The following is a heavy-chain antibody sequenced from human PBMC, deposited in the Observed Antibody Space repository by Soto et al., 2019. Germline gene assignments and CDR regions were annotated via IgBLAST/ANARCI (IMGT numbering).Heavy chain of an antibody. J-gene: IGHJ5*02. D-gene: IGHD3-3*01. CDR1: GGSVSSGDHY. CDR3: ARAGLEWSYNWFDP. CDR2: IFYSGTT. Sequence: SETLSLTCTVSGGSVSSGDHYWSWIRQPPGKGLECIGYIFYSGTTYYNPSLKSRVTISVDTSKNQSSLKLSSVTAADTAVYYCARAGLEWSYNWFDPWGQGTLVTVSS. V-gene: IGHV4-30-4*01.